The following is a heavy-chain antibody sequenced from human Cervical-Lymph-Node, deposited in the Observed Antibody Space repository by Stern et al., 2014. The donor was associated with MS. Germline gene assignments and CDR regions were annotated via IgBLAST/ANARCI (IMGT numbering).Heavy chain of an antibody. Sequence: EMQLVESGGGLVQPGGSLRLSCAASAFTVSSNYMSWVRQAPGKGREWVSVIYSGGSTYYADSVKGRFTISRHNSKNTLYLQMNSLRAEDTAVYYCARAVGTLYYYGMDVWGQGTTVTVSS. CDR3: ARAVGTLYYYGMDV. J-gene: IGHJ6*02. CDR2: IYSGGST. V-gene: IGHV3-53*04. D-gene: IGHD5-12*01. CDR1: AFTVSSNY.